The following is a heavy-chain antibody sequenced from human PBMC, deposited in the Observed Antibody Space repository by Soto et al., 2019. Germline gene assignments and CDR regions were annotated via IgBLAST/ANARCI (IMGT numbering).Heavy chain of an antibody. D-gene: IGHD3-22*01. Sequence: GGSLRLSGAASGLTFSSYAMHWVRQAPGKGLEWVAVISYDGSNKYYADSVKGRFTISRDNSKNTLYLQMNSLRAEDTAVYYCARVPAPYYYDSSGKILRDYWGQGTLVTVSS. CDR3: ARVPAPYYYDSSGKILRDY. CDR1: GLTFSSYA. J-gene: IGHJ4*02. V-gene: IGHV3-30-3*01. CDR2: ISYDGSNK.